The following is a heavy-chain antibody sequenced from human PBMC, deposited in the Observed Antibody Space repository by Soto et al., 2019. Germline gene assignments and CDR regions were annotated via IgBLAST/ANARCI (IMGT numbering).Heavy chain of an antibody. J-gene: IGHJ4*02. Sequence: PGESLKISCKGSGYSFTSYWISWVRQMPGKGLEWMGRIDPSDSYTNYSPSFQGHVTISADKSISTAYLQWSSLKASDTAMYYCARSHGVGVAYCSSTSCYTYWGQGTLVTVSS. CDR1: GYSFTSYW. V-gene: IGHV5-10-1*01. D-gene: IGHD2-2*02. CDR3: ARSHGVGVAYCSSTSCYTY. CDR2: IDPSDSYT.